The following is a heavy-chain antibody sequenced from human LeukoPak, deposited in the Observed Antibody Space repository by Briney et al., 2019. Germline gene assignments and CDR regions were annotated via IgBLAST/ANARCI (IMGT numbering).Heavy chain of an antibody. CDR3: AGSRYSYGYLGY. J-gene: IGHJ4*02. CDR1: GGSFSGYY. V-gene: IGHV4-34*01. D-gene: IGHD5-18*01. CDR2: INHSGST. Sequence: TSETLSLTCAVYGGSFSGYYWSWIRQPPGKGLEWIGEINHSGSTNYNPSLKSRVTISVDTSKNQFSLKLSSVTAADTAVYYCAGSRYSYGYLGYWGQGTLVTVSS.